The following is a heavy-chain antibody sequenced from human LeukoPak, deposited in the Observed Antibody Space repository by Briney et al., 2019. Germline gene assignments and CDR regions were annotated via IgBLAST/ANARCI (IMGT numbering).Heavy chain of an antibody. J-gene: IGHJ4*02. CDR3: ARVFDDYGDYAFDY. Sequence: SETLSLTCTVSGGSISSSSYYWGWIRQPPGKGLEWIGSIHYSGSTYYNPSLKSRVTISVDTSKNQFSLKLSSVTAADTAVYYCARVFDDYGDYAFDYWGQGTLVTVSS. CDR2: IHYSGST. D-gene: IGHD4-17*01. CDR1: GGSISSSSYY. V-gene: IGHV4-39*07.